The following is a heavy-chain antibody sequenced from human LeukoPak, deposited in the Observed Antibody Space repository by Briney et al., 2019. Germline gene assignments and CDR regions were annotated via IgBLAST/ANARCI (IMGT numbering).Heavy chain of an antibody. J-gene: IGHJ5*01. D-gene: IGHD6-19*01. CDR1: GGSISSYY. CDR3: ARGSDRGRPRYSSGWFSS. Sequence: PSETLSLTCTVSGGSISSYYWSWIRQPPGKGLEWIGYIYYSGSTNYNPSLKSRVTISVDTSKNQFSLKLSSVTAADTAVYYCARGSDRGRPRYSSGWFSSWGQGTLVTVSS. CDR2: IYYSGST. V-gene: IGHV4-59*12.